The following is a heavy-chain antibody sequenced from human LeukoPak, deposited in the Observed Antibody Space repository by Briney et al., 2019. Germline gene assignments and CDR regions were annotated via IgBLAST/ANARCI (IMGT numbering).Heavy chain of an antibody. CDR1: GFTFSSYA. CDR3: ARDSGVDAHIDY. D-gene: IGHD3-3*01. Sequence: PGGSLRLSCAASGFTFSSYALNWVRQAPGKGLEWVSYISISSSTLYYTDSVKGRFTISRDNAKNSLYLQMNSLRDEDTAVYHCARDSGVDAHIDYWGQGTPVTVSA. CDR2: ISISSSTL. J-gene: IGHJ4*02. V-gene: IGHV3-48*02.